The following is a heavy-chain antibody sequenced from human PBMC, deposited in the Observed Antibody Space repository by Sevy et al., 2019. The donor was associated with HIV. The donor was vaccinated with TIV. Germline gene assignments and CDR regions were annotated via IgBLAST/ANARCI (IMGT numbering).Heavy chain of an antibody. CDR1: GFTFSSYA. CDR2: ISGSGGST. Sequence: GGSLRLSCAASGFTFSSYATSWVRQAPGKGLEWVSTISGSGGSTYYADSVKGRFTISRDNSKNTLYLQMNSLRAEDTAVYYCAKDQDTAMVPDVWGKGTTVTVSS. J-gene: IGHJ6*04. CDR3: AKDQDTAMVPDV. D-gene: IGHD5-18*01. V-gene: IGHV3-23*01.